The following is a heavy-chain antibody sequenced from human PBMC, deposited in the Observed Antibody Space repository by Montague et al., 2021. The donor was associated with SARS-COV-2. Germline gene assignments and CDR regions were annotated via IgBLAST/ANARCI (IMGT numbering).Heavy chain of an antibody. CDR3: ARDARIAMIVVVQGYGMDV. D-gene: IGHD3-22*01. Sequence: SETLSLTCTVSGGSISSSSYYWGWIRQPPGKGLEWIGSIYYSGSTYYXXXLKSRVTISVDTSKNQFSLKLSSVTAADTAVYYCARDARIAMIVVVQGYGMDVGGQGTTVTVS. CDR1: GGSISSSSYY. CDR2: IYYSGST. V-gene: IGHV4-39*07. J-gene: IGHJ6*02.